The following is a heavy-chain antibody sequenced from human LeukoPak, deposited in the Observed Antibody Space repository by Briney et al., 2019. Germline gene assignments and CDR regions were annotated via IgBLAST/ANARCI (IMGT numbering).Heavy chain of an antibody. V-gene: IGHV3-9*01. CDR2: ISWNSGSI. CDR3: AKSGWNYGGYYYYYMDV. CDR1: GFTFDDYA. Sequence: GTSLRLSCAASGFTFDDYAMHWVRQAPGKGLEWVSGISWNSGSIGYADSVKGRFTISRDNAKNSLYLQMNSLRAEDTALYYCAKSGWNYGGYYYYYMDVWGKGTTVTVSS. D-gene: IGHD1-7*01. J-gene: IGHJ6*03.